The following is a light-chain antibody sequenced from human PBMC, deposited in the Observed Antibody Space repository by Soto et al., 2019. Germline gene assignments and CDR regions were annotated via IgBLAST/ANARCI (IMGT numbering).Light chain of an antibody. CDR3: QQYNNWPRIT. Sequence: EIVSTQSPATLSLSPGERATLSCRASQIVSSYLAWYQQKPGQAPRLLIYDASNRATGIPARFSGSGSGTDFTLTISSLEPEDFAVYYCQQYNNWPRITSGQGTRLEIK. V-gene: IGKV3-11*01. CDR2: DAS. J-gene: IGKJ5*01. CDR1: QIVSSY.